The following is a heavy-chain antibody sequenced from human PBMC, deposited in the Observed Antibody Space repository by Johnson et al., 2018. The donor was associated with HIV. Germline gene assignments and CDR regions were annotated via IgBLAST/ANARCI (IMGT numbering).Heavy chain of an antibody. Sequence: VQLVESGGGLVQPGRSLRLSCAASGFTFSSYAMHWVRQAPGKGLEWVSGIHWNGGSKGYADSVKGRFTISRDNAKNSLYLQMNSLRAEDTALYYCAGDIVRYATVGFGAGAFDIWGQGTMVTVFS. CDR2: IHWNGGSK. CDR1: GFTFSSYA. D-gene: IGHD3-10*01. V-gene: IGHV3-20*04. CDR3: AGDIVRYATVGFGAGAFDI. J-gene: IGHJ3*02.